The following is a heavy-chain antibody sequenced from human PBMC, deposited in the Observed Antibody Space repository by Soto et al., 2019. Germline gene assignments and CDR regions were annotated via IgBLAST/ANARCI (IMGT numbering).Heavy chain of an antibody. D-gene: IGHD6-19*01. J-gene: IGHJ5*02. CDR3: ARVLAVAGNNWFDP. CDR2: MYDSGST. V-gene: IGHV4-59*01. Sequence: WTWIRQPPGKGLEWIGYMYDSGSTKYNPSLKSRVTISVDTSKKQFSQKLTSVTAADTAVYYCARVLAVAGNNWFDPWGQGNLVTVSS.